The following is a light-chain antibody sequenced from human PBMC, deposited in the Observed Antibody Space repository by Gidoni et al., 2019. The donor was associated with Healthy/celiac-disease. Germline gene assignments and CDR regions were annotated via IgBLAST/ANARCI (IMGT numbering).Light chain of an antibody. J-gene: IGKJ4*01. CDR3: QQRSWGLT. Sequence: EIVLTQSPATLSLSPGERATLSCRASQSVSSYLAWYQQKPGQAPRLLIYDASNRATGIPARFSGSGSGTDFTLTISRLEPEDFAVSYCQQRSWGLTFGGGTKVEIK. V-gene: IGKV3-11*01. CDR2: DAS. CDR1: QSVSSY.